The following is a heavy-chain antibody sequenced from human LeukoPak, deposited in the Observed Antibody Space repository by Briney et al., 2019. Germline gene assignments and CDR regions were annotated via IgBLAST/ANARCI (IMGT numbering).Heavy chain of an antibody. J-gene: IGHJ4*02. CDR2: INSDGSST. Sequence: GGSLRLTCAASGFSFSSYWMHWVRHVPGKGLVWVSRINSDGSSTIYADSVKGRFTISRDNAKNTLYLQMNSLRAEDTAVYYCARGRGSGSSHYWGQGTLVTVSS. CDR1: GFSFSSYW. D-gene: IGHD3-10*01. V-gene: IGHV3-74*01. CDR3: ARGRGSGSSHY.